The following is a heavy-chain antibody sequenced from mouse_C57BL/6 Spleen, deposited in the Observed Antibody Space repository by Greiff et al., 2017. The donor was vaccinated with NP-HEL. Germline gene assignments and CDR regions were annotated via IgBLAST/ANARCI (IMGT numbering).Heavy chain of an antibody. CDR2: IDPSDSYT. CDR3: AIREGFAY. J-gene: IGHJ3*01. V-gene: IGHV1-59*01. Sequence: VQLQQPGAELVRPGTSVKLSCKASGYTFTSYWMHWVKQRPGQGLEWIGVIDPSDSYTNYNQKFKGKATLTVDTSSSTAYMQLSSLTSEDSAVYYCAIREGFAYWGQGTLVTVSA. CDR1: GYTFTSYW.